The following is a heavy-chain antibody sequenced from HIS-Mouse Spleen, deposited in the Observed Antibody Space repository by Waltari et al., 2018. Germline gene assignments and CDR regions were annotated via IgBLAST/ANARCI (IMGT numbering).Heavy chain of an antibody. D-gene: IGHD7-27*01. CDR1: GYTFTGYY. J-gene: IGHJ2*01. V-gene: IGHV1-2*02. CDR3: ARDRTGDPSSWYFDL. CDR2: LNPNSGGT. Sequence: QVQLVQSGAEVKKPGASVKVSCKASGYTFTGYYMHWVRQAPGQGLGWMGWLNPNSGGTNYDQKFQGRVTMTRDTSIGTAYMELSRLRSDDTAVYYCARDRTGDPSSWYFDLWGRGTLVTVSS.